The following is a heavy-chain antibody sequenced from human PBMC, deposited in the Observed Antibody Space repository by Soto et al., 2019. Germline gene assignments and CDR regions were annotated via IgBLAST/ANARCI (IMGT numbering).Heavy chain of an antibody. D-gene: IGHD3-22*01. J-gene: IGHJ4*02. V-gene: IGHV1-18*01. CDR2: ISPYNGNT. CDR1: DYTFTSYG. CDR3: ARDILRRYYDNNNYYAEYYFDY. Sequence: AASVKVSCKASDYTFTSYGISWVRQAPGQGLEWMGWISPYNGNTNYAQKLQGRVTMTTDTSTSTAYMELRSLRSDDTAVYYCARDILRRYYDNNNYYAEYYFDYWGQGTLVTVSS.